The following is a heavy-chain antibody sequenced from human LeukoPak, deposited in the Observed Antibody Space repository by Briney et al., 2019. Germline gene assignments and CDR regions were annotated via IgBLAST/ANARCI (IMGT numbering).Heavy chain of an antibody. CDR1: GYTFTGYY. CDR3: ARVAGYSYGYGY. Sequence: ASVKVSCKASGYTFTGYYMHWVRQAPGQGLEWMGWINPNSGGTNYAQKFQGRVTMTRDTSISTAYMELSRLRSDDTAVYYCARVAGYSYGYGYWGQGTLVTVSS. J-gene: IGHJ4*02. V-gene: IGHV1-2*02. CDR2: INPNSGGT. D-gene: IGHD5-18*01.